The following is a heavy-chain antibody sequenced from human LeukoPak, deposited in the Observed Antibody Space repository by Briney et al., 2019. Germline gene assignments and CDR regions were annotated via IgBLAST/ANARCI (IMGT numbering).Heavy chain of an antibody. CDR2: INHSGST. CDR1: GGSFSGYY. J-gene: IGHJ6*03. V-gene: IGHV4-34*01. CDR3: ARGARAYYDFWSGYYYYYSMDV. Sequence: SETLSLTCAVYGGSFSGYYWSWIRQPPGKGLEWIGEINHSGSTNYNPSLKSRVTISVDTSKNQFSLKLSSVTAADTAVYYCARGARAYYDFWSGYYYYYSMDVWGKGTTVTVSS. D-gene: IGHD3-3*01.